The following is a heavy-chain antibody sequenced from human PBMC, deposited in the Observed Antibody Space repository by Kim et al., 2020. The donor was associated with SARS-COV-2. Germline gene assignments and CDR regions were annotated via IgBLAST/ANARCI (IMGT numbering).Heavy chain of an antibody. J-gene: IGHJ4*02. V-gene: IGHV3-48*02. Sequence: GGSLRLSCAGSAFDVSNYNMNWVRQAPGKGLEWVSYISSGSVTIYYADSVKGRFTISRDNAKNSLYLQMNSLRDEDTAVYYCATGVIRGQGTLVTVSS. CDR1: AFDVSNYN. CDR3: ATGVI. CDR2: ISSGSVTI. D-gene: IGHD3-16*02.